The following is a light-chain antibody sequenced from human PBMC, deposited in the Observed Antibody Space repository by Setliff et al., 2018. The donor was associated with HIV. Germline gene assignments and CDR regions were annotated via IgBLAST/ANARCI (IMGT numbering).Light chain of an antibody. V-gene: IGLV2-11*01. CDR1: SSDISTYNY. Sequence: QSALTQPRSVSGSPGQSVTFSCTGSSSDISTYNYVSWYQQQPGKAPRLIISDVGRRPSGIPDRFSGSKSGNTASLTISGLQAEDEADYYCCAYAGSYVFGSGTKV. J-gene: IGLJ1*01. CDR3: CAYAGSYV. CDR2: DVG.